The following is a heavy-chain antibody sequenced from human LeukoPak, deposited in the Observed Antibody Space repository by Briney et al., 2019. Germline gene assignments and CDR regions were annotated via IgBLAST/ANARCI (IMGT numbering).Heavy chain of an antibody. CDR3: ARVPTGYYDFWSLDY. CDR2: ISYDGSNK. Sequence: GRSLRLSCAASGFTLSSYAMHWVRQAPGKGLEWVAVISYDGSNKYYADSVKGRFTISRDNSKNTLYLQMNSLRAEDTAVYYCARVPTGYYDFWSLDYWGQGTLVTVSS. D-gene: IGHD3-3*01. CDR1: GFTLSSYA. J-gene: IGHJ4*02. V-gene: IGHV3-30-3*01.